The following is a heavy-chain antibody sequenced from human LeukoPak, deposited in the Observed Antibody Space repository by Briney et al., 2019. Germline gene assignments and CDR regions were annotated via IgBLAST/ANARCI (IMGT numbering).Heavy chain of an antibody. V-gene: IGHV3-53*04. J-gene: IGHJ4*02. CDR2: IYSGGST. CDR3: ARGGHSGSGSYYFDY. D-gene: IGHD3-10*01. Sequence: PGGSLRLSCAASGFTVSSNYMSWVRQAPGKGLEWVSVIYSGGSTYYADSVKGRFTISRHNSKNTLYLQMNSLRAEDTAVYYCARGGHSGSGSYYFDYWGQGTLVTVSS. CDR1: GFTVSSNY.